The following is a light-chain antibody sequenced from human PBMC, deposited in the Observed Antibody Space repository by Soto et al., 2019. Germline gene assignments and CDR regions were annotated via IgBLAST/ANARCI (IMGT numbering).Light chain of an antibody. Sequence: QSALTQPASVSGSPGQSITISCTGTSSDIGAYNYVSWYQQHPGKAPKVMIYEVSNRPSGVSNRFSGSKSGNTASLTISGLQAEDEANYYCSSYTSSATLEWVFGGGTKVTVL. J-gene: IGLJ3*02. CDR3: SSYTSSATLEWV. CDR2: EVS. CDR1: SSDIGAYNY. V-gene: IGLV2-14*01.